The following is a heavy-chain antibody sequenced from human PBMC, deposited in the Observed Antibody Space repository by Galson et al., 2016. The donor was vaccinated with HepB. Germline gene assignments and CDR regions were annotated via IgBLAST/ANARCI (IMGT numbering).Heavy chain of an antibody. J-gene: IGHJ6*02. Sequence: SLRLSCAASGFTFSSYGIHWVRQAPGKGLEWVAVIWCDGSNKNYADSVKGRFTISRGNSNNTLYLQMNSLRAEDTAVYYCARDNAWFGERKFYYYYGLDVWGQGTTVTVSS. CDR3: ARDNAWFGERKFYYYYGLDV. D-gene: IGHD3-10*01. CDR2: IWCDGSNK. V-gene: IGHV3-33*01. CDR1: GFTFSSYG.